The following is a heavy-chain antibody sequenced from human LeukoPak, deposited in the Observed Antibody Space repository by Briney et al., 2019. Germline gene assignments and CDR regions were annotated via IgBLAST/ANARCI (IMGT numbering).Heavy chain of an antibody. V-gene: IGHV1-18*01. Sequence: ASVKVSCKTSGYSFTSYGLTWVRQAPGQGLEWMGWIGGYTGHTNYVQKFQGRVTMTTDTSTSTAYMELRSLTSDDTAVYYCARDGSCSGGSCAMGGWFDPWGQGTLVTVSS. D-gene: IGHD2-15*01. CDR1: GYSFTSYG. CDR3: ARDGSCSGGSCAMGGWFDP. CDR2: IGGYTGHT. J-gene: IGHJ5*02.